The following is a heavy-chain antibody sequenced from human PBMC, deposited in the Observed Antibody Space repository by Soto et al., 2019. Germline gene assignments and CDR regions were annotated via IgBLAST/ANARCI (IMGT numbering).Heavy chain of an antibody. Sequence: GSLRLSCAASGFTFSNAWMSWVRQAPGKGLEWVGRIKSKTDGGTTDYAAPVKGRFTISRDDSKNTLYLQMNSLKTEDTAVYYCTTDRYDSSGYYLGYHYWGQGTLVTVSS. CDR3: TTDRYDSSGYYLGYHY. V-gene: IGHV3-15*01. CDR2: IKSKTDGGTT. J-gene: IGHJ4*02. D-gene: IGHD3-22*01. CDR1: GFTFSNAW.